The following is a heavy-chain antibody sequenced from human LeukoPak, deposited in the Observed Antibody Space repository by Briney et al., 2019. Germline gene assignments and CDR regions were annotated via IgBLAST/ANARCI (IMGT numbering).Heavy chain of an antibody. J-gene: IGHJ4*02. CDR2: ISSVGSST. V-gene: IGHV3-11*04. Sequence: GGSLRLSCAASGFTFSGDYMSWIRQAPGKGLEWVSYISSVGSSTVYADSVKGRFTISRDNAKSSLFLQMNSLRAEDTAVYYCARDRGAYSRSWSVILDYWGQGTLVTVSS. D-gene: IGHD6-13*01. CDR3: ARDRGAYSRSWSVILDY. CDR1: GFTFSGDY.